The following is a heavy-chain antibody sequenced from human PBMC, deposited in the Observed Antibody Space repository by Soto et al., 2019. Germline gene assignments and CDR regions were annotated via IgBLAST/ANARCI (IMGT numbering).Heavy chain of an antibody. V-gene: IGHV3-74*01. CDR1: GFSFSSYW. CDR2: INAGGTSI. D-gene: IGHD3-10*01. CDR3: ARAGSYRFDY. Sequence: PGGSLRLSCVGSGFSFSSYWVHWVHQPPGKGLEWVSRINAGGTSISYADSVKGRFTISRDNAKNTLYLQMDGLGVDDTAVYYCARAGSYRFDYWGLGTLVTVSS. J-gene: IGHJ4*02.